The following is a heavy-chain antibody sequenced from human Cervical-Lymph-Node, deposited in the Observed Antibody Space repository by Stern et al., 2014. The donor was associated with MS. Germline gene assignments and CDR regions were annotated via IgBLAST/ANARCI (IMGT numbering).Heavy chain of an antibody. CDR1: GYMFTTYY. Sequence: QVQLVQSGAEVKKPGASVKVSCKASGYMFTTYYIHWLRQAPGQGPEVMGWINPNNGDTSYTQKFQGWVSVTRDTSTTTAYMELKNLTSDATAVYYCARAPGYSSGWYDYWGQGTQVAVSS. J-gene: IGHJ4*02. V-gene: IGHV1-2*04. CDR2: INPNNGDT. CDR3: ARAPGYSSGWYDY. D-gene: IGHD6-19*01.